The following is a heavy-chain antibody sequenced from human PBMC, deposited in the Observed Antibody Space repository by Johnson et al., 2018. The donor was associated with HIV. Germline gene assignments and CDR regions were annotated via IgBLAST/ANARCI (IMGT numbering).Heavy chain of an antibody. D-gene: IGHD6-13*01. V-gene: IGHV3-20*04. CDR3: AREGEGYSSSWYDAFDI. CDR2: INWHGGST. CDR1: GFTFSSYG. J-gene: IGHJ3*02. Sequence: VQLVESGGGSVQPGGSLRLSCAASGFTFSSYGMHWVRQAPGKGLEWVSGINWHGGSTGYADSVKGRFTISRDNTKNSVYLQMNSLRAEDTAVYYCAREGEGYSSSWYDAFDIWGQGTMVTVSS.